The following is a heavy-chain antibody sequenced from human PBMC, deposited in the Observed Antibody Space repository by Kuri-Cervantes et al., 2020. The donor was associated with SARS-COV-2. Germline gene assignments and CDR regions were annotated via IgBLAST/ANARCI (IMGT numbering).Heavy chain of an antibody. D-gene: IGHD3/OR15-3a*01. CDR3: ARVDYDF. CDR1: GFTFDDYA. CDR2: ISWNSGSI. Sequence: SLKISCAASGFTFDDYAMHWVRQAPGKGLEWVSGISWNSGSIGYADSVKGRFTISRDNAKNSPYLQMNSLRAEDTAVYYCARVDYDFWSQGTLVTVSS. V-gene: IGHV3-9*01. J-gene: IGHJ4*02.